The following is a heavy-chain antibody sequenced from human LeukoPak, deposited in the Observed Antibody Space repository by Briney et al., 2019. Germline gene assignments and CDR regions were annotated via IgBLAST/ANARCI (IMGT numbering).Heavy chain of an antibody. J-gene: IGHJ4*02. V-gene: IGHV3-30*02. CDR3: AKEGRPPGTDNYSNWLFDDY. CDR2: IRSDGSIK. CDR1: GFTFSSYG. D-gene: IGHD4-11*01. Sequence: GGSLRLSCAASGFTFSSYGMHRVRQAPGKGLEWVAFIRSDGSIKYYAESVRGRFTISRDNSKNTLYVQMNSLRDEDTAVYYCAKEGRPPGTDNYSNWLFDDYWGQGTLVTVSS.